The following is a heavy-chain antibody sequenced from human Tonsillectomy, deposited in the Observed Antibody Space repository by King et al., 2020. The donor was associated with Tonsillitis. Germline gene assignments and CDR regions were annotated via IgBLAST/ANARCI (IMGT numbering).Heavy chain of an antibody. CDR2: IIPIFGPA. D-gene: IGHD7-27*01. CDR3: ARMNSLGKLGAHAFDI. J-gene: IGHJ3*02. CDR1: GGTFSNYA. Sequence: QLVQSGAEVKKPGSSVKVSCKASGGTFSNYAISWVRQAPGQGLEWMGGIIPIFGPANYAQNFQVGVTITADESTSTAYMELGSLRSEEPAVYYCARMNSLGKLGAHAFDIRGPGAMVTASS. V-gene: IGHV1-69*01.